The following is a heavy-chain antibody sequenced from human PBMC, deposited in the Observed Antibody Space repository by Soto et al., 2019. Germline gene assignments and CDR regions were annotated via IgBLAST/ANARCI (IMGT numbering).Heavy chain of an antibody. CDR2: ISAYNTNT. CDR3: ARDTPALDY. CDR1: GYTFTSYH. V-gene: IGHV1-18*01. D-gene: IGHD2-2*01. J-gene: IGHJ4*02. Sequence: QVQLVQSGAEVKKPGASVKVSCKTSGYTFTSYHISWVRQAPGQGRAWMGWISAYNTNTNYAQKYQGRGTMHPDTSPSTAYRELRSLRSVDTAVYDCARDTPALDYWGQGTQVTVSS.